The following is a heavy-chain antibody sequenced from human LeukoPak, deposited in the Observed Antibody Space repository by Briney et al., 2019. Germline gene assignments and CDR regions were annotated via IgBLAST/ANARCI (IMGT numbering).Heavy chain of an antibody. D-gene: IGHD5-18*01. J-gene: IGHJ6*03. CDR2: INAGNGNT. CDR1: GYTFTSYA. CDR3: ARDRGTAMPRGYYYYMDI. Sequence: ASVKVSCKASGYTFTSYAMHWVRQAPGQRLEWMGWINAGNGNTKYSQKFQGRVTITRDTSASTAYMELSSLRSEDTAVYYCARDRGTAMPRGYYYYMDIWGKGTTVTVSS. V-gene: IGHV1-3*01.